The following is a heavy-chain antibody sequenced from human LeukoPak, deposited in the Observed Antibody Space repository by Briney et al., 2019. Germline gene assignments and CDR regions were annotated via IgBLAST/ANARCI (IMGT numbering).Heavy chain of an antibody. V-gene: IGHV3-30-3*01. Sequence: GRSLRLSCAASGFTFSSYAMHWVRQAPGKGLEWVAVISYDGSNKYYADSVKGRFTISRDNSKNTLYLQMNSRRAEDTAVYYCARGGGPTVTTGSHYWGQGTLVTVSS. J-gene: IGHJ4*02. CDR3: ARGGGPTVTTGSHY. CDR2: ISYDGSNK. D-gene: IGHD4-4*01. CDR1: GFTFSSYA.